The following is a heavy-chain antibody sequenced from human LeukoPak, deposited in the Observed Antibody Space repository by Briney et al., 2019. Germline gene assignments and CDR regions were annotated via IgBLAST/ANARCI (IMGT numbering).Heavy chain of an antibody. V-gene: IGHV1-69*05. CDR1: GGTFSSYA. D-gene: IGHD3-3*01. J-gene: IGHJ5*02. Sequence: GASVKVSCKASGGTFSSYAISWVRQAPGQGLEWMGGIIPIFGTANYAQKFQGRVTMTTDTSTSTAYMELRSLRSDDTAVYYCAILDYDFWSGPTNGGWFDPWGQGTLVTVSS. CDR3: AILDYDFWSGPTNGGWFDP. CDR2: IIPIFGTA.